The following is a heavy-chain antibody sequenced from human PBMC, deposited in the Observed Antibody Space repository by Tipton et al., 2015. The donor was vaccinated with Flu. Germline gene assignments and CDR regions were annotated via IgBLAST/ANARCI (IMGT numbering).Heavy chain of an antibody. CDR1: GFTFSSYS. V-gene: IGHV3-21*01. CDR3: ARERKGIQLWSNKYYFDY. J-gene: IGHJ4*02. D-gene: IGHD5-18*01. Sequence: SLRLSCAASGFTFSSYSMNWVRQAPGKGLEWVSSISSSSSYIYYADSVKGRFTISRGNAKNSLYLQMNSLRAEDTAVYYCARERKGIQLWSNKYYFDYWGQGTLVTVSS. CDR2: ISSSSSYI.